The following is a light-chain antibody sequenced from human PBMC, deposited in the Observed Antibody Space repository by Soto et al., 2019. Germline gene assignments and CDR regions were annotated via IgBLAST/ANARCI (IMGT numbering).Light chain of an antibody. CDR3: QQYHNYPRT. J-gene: IGKJ1*01. CDR1: QSIANW. Sequence: IQMTQSPPTLSASVGDRVTITCRASQSIANWLAWYQHKPGKAPKLLIYEASSLESGVPSRFSGSGSGTEFTLTISNLQPDDFATYFCQQYHNYPRTFGQGTKVDIK. V-gene: IGKV1-5*01. CDR2: EAS.